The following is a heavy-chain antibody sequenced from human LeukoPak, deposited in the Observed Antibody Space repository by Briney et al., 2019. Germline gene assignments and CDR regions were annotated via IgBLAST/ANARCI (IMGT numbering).Heavy chain of an antibody. D-gene: IGHD2-2*01. J-gene: IGHJ4*02. CDR2: IIPIFGTA. CDR3: ARAGYCSSTSCNFDS. CDR1: GGTFSNYA. V-gene: IGHV1-69*05. Sequence: SVKVSCKASGGTFSNYAISWVRQAPGQGLEWMGGIIPIFGTANYAQKFQGRVTITTAESTSTAYMEMSSLRSEDTAVYYCARAGYCSSTSCNFDSWGQGTLVTVSS.